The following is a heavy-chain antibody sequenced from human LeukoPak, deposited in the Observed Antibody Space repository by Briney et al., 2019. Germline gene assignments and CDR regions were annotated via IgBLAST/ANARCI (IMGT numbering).Heavy chain of an antibody. CDR1: GFTFSSYW. V-gene: IGHV3-7*01. CDR3: ARDCHEYSYGFLDYYYYMDV. CDR2: IKQDGSEK. Sequence: PGGSLRLSCAASGFTFSSYWMSWVRQAPGKGLEWVANIKQDGSEKYYVDSVKGRFTISRDNAKNSLYLQMNNLRAEDTAVYYCARDCHEYSYGFLDYYYYMDVWGKGTTVTISS. D-gene: IGHD5-18*01. J-gene: IGHJ6*03.